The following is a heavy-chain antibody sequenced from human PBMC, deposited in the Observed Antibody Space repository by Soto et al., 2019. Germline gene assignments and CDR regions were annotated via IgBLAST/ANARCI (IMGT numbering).Heavy chain of an antibody. CDR2: VYYTGST. CDR3: ARGRTVRNYADDSSDYFYFFDY. D-gene: IGHD3-22*01. V-gene: IGHV4-59*01. Sequence: SETLSLTCTVSGDSISTFYWGWMRQSPGKELEWTGYVYYTGSTNYNPSLKSRVTISVDRSKNQFSLKLTSANAADTAVYYCARGRTVRNYADDSSDYFYFFDYWGQGTQVTVSS. CDR1: GDSISTFY. J-gene: IGHJ4*02.